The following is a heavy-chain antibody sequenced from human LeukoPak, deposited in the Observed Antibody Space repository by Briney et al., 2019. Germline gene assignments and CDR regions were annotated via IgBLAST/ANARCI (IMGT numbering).Heavy chain of an antibody. CDR2: ISSSGSTI. D-gene: IGHD2-2*02. CDR3: ARGAYQLLYVGYMWFDP. CDR1: GFTFSDYY. V-gene: IGHV3-11*01. Sequence: GGSLRLSCAASGFTFSDYYMSWIRQAPGKGLEWVSYISSSGSTIYYADSVKGRFTISRDNAKNSLYLQMNSLRVEDTAVYYCARGAYQLLYVGYMWFDPWGQGTLVTVSS. J-gene: IGHJ5*02.